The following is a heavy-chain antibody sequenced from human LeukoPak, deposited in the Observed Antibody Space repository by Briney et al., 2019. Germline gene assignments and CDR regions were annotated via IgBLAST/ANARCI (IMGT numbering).Heavy chain of an antibody. D-gene: IGHD2-15*01. V-gene: IGHV4-39*07. CDR1: DDSINSSRWY. J-gene: IGHJ4*02. CDR2: ISYSRTT. CDR3: ARGTNTLHFDS. Sequence: SETLSLTCSVSDDSINSSRWYWGWIRQPPGKGLEWIGIISYSRTTFYNPSLKSRVTMSIDTSKQFSLKLSSVTAADTAVYFCARGTNTLHFDSWGQGALVTVSS.